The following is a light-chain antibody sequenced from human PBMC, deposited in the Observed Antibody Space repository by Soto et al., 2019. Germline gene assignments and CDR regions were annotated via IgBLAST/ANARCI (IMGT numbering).Light chain of an antibody. Sequence: EIVMTQSTATLSVSPGERATLSCRASQSVNSNLAWYRQKPGQAPRLLISDASTRATGVPARFSGSGSGTAFTLTISSLQSEDSGIYYCQQYNFWPPLTFGGGTKVEIK. J-gene: IGKJ4*01. CDR3: QQYNFWPPLT. CDR2: DAS. CDR1: QSVNSN. V-gene: IGKV3-15*01.